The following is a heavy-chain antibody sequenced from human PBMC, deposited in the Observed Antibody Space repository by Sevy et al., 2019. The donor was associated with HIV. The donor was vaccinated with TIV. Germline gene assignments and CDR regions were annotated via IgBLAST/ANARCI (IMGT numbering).Heavy chain of an antibody. CDR2: IYYRRTT. D-gene: IGHD6-19*01. V-gene: IGHV4-39*01. CDR1: GASIGGSGFY. CDR3: ATPANSVAGTGYYAY. J-gene: IGHJ4*02. Sequence: SETLSLTCTVSGASIGGSGFYWGWVRQSPGKGLEWIGSIYYRRTTYYNASLKSRLTISADSSKNQFSLNMNSVTAADTAVYYCATPANSVAGTGYYAYWGQGTLVTVSS.